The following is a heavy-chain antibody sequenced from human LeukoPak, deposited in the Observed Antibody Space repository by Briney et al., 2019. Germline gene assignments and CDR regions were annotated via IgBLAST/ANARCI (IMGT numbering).Heavy chain of an antibody. CDR2: FDPEDGET. CDR3: ARDEVAAAGTFY. D-gene: IGHD6-13*01. CDR1: GYTLTELS. J-gene: IGHJ4*02. V-gene: IGHV1-24*01. Sequence: ASVKVSCKVSGYTLTELSMHWVRQAPGKGLEWMGGFDPEDGETIYAQKFQGRVTITADESTSTAYMELSSLRSEDTAVYYCARDEVAAAGTFYWGQGTLVTVSS.